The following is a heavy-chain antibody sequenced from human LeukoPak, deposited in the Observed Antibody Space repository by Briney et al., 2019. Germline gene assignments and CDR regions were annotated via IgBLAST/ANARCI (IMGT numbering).Heavy chain of an antibody. CDR2: IIPIFGTA. CDR3: ARALYYYDSSGQGGDY. Sequence: SVKVSCKASGGTFSSYAISWVRQAPGQGLEWMGGIIPIFGTANYAQKFQGRVTITADESTSTAYMELSSLRSEDTAVYYCARALYYYDSSGQGGDYWGQGTLVTVSS. V-gene: IGHV1-69*13. D-gene: IGHD3-22*01. CDR1: GGTFSSYA. J-gene: IGHJ4*02.